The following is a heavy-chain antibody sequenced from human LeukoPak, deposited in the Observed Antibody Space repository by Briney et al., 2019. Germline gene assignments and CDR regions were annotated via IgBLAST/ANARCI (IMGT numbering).Heavy chain of an antibody. V-gene: IGHV1-18*01. J-gene: IGHJ4*02. CDR1: GYTFTSYG. CDR3: ARVGGVVVAAKIDY. Sequence: ASVKVSCKASGYTFTSYGISWVRQAPGQGFEWMGWISAYNGNTNYAQKLQGRVTMTTDTSTSTAYMELRSLRSDDTAVYYCARVGGVVVAAKIDYWGQGTLVTVSS. D-gene: IGHD2-15*01. CDR2: ISAYNGNT.